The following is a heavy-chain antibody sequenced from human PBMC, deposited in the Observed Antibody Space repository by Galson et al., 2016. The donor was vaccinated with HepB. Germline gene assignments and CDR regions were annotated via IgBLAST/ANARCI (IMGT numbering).Heavy chain of an antibody. J-gene: IGHJ6*02. V-gene: IGHV1-46*01. CDR3: AAYGASIAATGTGDWYGMDV. CDR2: INPSGGSA. CDR1: GYAFTSYH. Sequence: SVKVSCKASGYAFTSYHMHWVRQAPGQGLEWMGIINPSGGSATYAQKFQGRVTMTRDTSTSTVYMELCSLRSEDTAVYYCAAYGASIAATGTGDWYGMDVWGQGTTVTVSS. D-gene: IGHD6-13*01.